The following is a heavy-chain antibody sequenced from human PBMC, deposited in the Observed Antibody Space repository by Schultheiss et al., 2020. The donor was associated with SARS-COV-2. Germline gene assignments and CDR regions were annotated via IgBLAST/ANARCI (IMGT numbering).Heavy chain of an antibody. CDR2: IYYSGST. CDR1: GGSISSYY. Sequence: SETLSLTCTVSGGSISSYYWSWIRQPPGKGLEWIGYIYYSGSTNYNPSLKSRVTISVDTSKNQFSLKLSSVTAADTAVYYCARFMVRGVITDWGQGTLVTVSS. D-gene: IGHD3-10*01. J-gene: IGHJ4*02. CDR3: ARFMVRGVITD. V-gene: IGHV4-59*12.